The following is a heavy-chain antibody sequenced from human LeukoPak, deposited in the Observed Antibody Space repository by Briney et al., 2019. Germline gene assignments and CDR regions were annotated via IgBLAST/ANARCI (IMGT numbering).Heavy chain of an antibody. CDR2: IKDDGSEK. V-gene: IGHV3-7*05. J-gene: IGHJ3*02. Sequence: PGGSLRLSCAASGFTFKSYWMTWVRQAPGKGLEWVANIKDDGSEKYHVDSVKGRFTISRDNAKSSLYLQMNSLRAEDTAVYYCATGRFLEWSSQVFDIWGQGTMVTVSS. D-gene: IGHD3-3*01. CDR3: ATGRFLEWSSQVFDI. CDR1: GFTFKSYW.